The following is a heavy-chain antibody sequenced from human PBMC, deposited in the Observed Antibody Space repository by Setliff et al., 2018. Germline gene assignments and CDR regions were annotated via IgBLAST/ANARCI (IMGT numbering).Heavy chain of an antibody. D-gene: IGHD6-13*01. CDR3: AMGTHSSTWYEIGGFQF. CDR2: IYSEGST. CDR1: GGAFSSGSYY. J-gene: IGHJ3*01. V-gene: IGHV4-61*02. Sequence: SETLSLTCTVSGGAFSSGSYYWSWIRQPAGKGLEWIGLIYSEGSTSYNPSLKSRLTMSVDTSKNQFSLKLTSVTAADTAVYYCAMGTHSSTWYEIGGFQFWGQGTMVTV.